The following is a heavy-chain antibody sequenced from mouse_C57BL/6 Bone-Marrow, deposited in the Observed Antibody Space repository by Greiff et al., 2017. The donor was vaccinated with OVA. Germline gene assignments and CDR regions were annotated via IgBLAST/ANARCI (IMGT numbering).Heavy chain of an antibody. CDR3: ARPGDGYYGYYAMDY. V-gene: IGHV1-19*01. CDR1: GYTFTDYY. CDR2: INPYNGGT. J-gene: IGHJ4*01. Sequence: EVQLQQSGPVLVKPGASVKMSCKASGYTFTDYYMNWVKQSHGKSLEWIGVINPYNGGTSYNQKFKGKATLTVDKSSSTAYMELNSLTSEDSAVYYCARPGDGYYGYYAMDYWGQGTSVTVSS. D-gene: IGHD2-3*01.